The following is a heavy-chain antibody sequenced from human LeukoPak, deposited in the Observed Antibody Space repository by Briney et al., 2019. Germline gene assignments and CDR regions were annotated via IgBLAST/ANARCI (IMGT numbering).Heavy chain of an antibody. CDR1: GFTFSSYS. Sequence: SGGSLRLSRAASGFTFSSYSMNWVREAPGKGLEWLSYINNNSSTLYYADSVKGRFTVSRDNAKNSLYLQMNSLRAEDTAVYYCATTAYYYDDSGDYWDQGTLVTVSS. CDR3: ATTAYYYDDSGDY. J-gene: IGHJ4*02. CDR2: INNNSSTL. D-gene: IGHD3-22*01. V-gene: IGHV3-48*04.